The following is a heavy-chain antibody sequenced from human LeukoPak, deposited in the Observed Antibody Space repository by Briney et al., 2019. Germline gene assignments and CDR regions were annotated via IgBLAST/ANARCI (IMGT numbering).Heavy chain of an antibody. D-gene: IGHD3-10*01. CDR3: ARSRQGSGLLNY. CDR1: GGAITSGGYS. V-gene: IGHV4-30-2*01. J-gene: IGHJ4*02. CDR2: IYDRGPT. Sequence: LSETLSLTCTVSGGAITSGGYSWNWIRQPPGKGLEWIGCIYDRGPTYYNPSLKSRITISVDRPKNQFFLNVTSVTAADTAVYYCARSRQGSGLLNYWGQGNLVAVSS.